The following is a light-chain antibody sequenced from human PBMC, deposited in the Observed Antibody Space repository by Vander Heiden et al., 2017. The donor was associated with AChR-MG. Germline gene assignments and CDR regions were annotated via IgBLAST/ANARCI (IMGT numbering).Light chain of an antibody. CDR1: SSDIGGYNY. V-gene: IGLV2-14*03. CDR2: DVS. Sequence: HSALTQPVSVSGSPGQSITISCTGTSSDIGGYNYVSWYQHHPGKATRLMIYDVSDRPSGVSNRFSGSQSGNTASLTISGLQTEDEADYYCSSYTSSSPVFGGGTKLTVL. CDR3: SSYTSSSPV. J-gene: IGLJ2*01.